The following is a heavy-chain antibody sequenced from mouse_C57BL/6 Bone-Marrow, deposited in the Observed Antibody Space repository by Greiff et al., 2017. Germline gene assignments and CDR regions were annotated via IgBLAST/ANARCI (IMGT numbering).Heavy chain of an antibody. D-gene: IGHD2-5*01. CDR1: GYTFTSSW. Sequence: QVQLQQPGAELVKPGASVKLSCKASGYTFTSSWMHWVKQRPGQGLEWIGMIHPNSGSTNYNEKFKSKATLTVDKSSSTAYMQLSSLTSEDSAVYCCAKVYNNYYAMDYWGQGTSVTVSS. V-gene: IGHV1-64*01. J-gene: IGHJ4*01. CDR3: AKVYNNYYAMDY. CDR2: IHPNSGST.